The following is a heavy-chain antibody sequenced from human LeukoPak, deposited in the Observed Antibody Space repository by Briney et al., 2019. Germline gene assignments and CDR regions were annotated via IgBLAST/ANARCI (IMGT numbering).Heavy chain of an antibody. CDR2: IIPIFGTA. V-gene: IGHV1-69*13. J-gene: IGHJ4*02. D-gene: IGHD3-10*01. Sequence: SVKVSCKASGGTFSSYAISWVRQAPGQGLEWMGGIIPIFGTANYAQKFQGRVTIIADESTSTAYMELSSLRSEDTAVYYCTRSGNITMVRGVITTPAVIDYWGQGTLVTVSS. CDR1: GGTFSSYA. CDR3: TRSGNITMVRGVITTPAVIDY.